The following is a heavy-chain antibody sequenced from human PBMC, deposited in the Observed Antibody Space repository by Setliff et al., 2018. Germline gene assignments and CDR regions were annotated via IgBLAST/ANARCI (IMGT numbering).Heavy chain of an antibody. D-gene: IGHD1-1*01. V-gene: IGHV4-39*01. CDR2: VYYSGTT. CDR3: AIAPGREDYYYMDV. CDR1: GGSISNTYYY. Sequence: PSETLSLTCTVSGGSISNTYYYWSWIRQPPGKGLEWIGTVYYSGTTYFNPSLKSRVTIWLDTSTNQFSLKLTSVTAADTAVYYCAIAPGREDYYYMDVWGKGTKVTVSS. J-gene: IGHJ6*03.